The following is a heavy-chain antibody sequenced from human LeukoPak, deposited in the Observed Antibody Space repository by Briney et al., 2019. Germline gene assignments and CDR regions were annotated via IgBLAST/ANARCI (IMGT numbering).Heavy chain of an antibody. CDR3: ARPHSGRYAYTFDV. Sequence: GGSLRLSCAASGFTFSSFSMIWVRQAPGKGLEWVSSTSSSSAYTFYAESGKGRFTISRDNSKNTLYLQMSSLRAEDTAVYYCARPHSGRYAYTFDVWGQGTMVTVSS. D-gene: IGHD1-26*01. V-gene: IGHV3-21*04. CDR1: GFTFSSFS. CDR2: TSSSSAYT. J-gene: IGHJ3*01.